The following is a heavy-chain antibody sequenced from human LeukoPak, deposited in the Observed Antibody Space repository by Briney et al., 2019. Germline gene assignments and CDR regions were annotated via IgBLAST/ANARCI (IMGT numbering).Heavy chain of an antibody. Sequence: ASVKVSCKASGYTFISYTLHWVRQAPGQRLEWMGWINAGNGNTKYSQKFQGRVTFTRDTSASTAYMELSSLRSEDTAMYYCARVEDYGDYSVYWGQGTLVTVSS. J-gene: IGHJ4*02. V-gene: IGHV1-3*01. CDR3: ARVEDYGDYSVY. D-gene: IGHD4-17*01. CDR2: INAGNGNT. CDR1: GYTFISYT.